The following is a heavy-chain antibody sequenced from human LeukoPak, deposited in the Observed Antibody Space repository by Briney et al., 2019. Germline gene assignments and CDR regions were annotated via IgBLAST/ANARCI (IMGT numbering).Heavy chain of an antibody. CDR2: IYTSGST. J-gene: IGHJ4*02. Sequence: SQTLSLTCTVSGGSISRDSYYWSWIRQPAGKGLEWIGRIYTSGSTNYNPSLKSRVTISVDTSKNQFSLKLSSVTAADTAVYYCARESDYWGQGTLVTVSS. V-gene: IGHV4-61*02. CDR3: ARESDY. CDR1: GGSISRDSYY.